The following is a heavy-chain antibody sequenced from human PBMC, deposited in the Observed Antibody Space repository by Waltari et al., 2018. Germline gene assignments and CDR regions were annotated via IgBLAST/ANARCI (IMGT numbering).Heavy chain of an antibody. J-gene: IGHJ6*02. D-gene: IGHD4-17*01. CDR1: GGSISSHY. CDR3: ARVLRSYYGMDV. Sequence: QVQLQESGPGLVKPSETLSLTCTVSGGSISSHYWSWIRQPPGKGLEWIGYIYYSGRPNYNPSLKSRVTISVDPSKNQFSLQLSSVTAADTAVYYCARVLRSYYGMDVWGQGTTVTVSS. V-gene: IGHV4-59*11. CDR2: IYYSGRP.